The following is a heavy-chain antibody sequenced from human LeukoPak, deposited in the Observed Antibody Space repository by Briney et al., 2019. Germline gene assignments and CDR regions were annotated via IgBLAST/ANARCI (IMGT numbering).Heavy chain of an antibody. J-gene: IGHJ4*02. D-gene: IGHD6-13*01. Sequence: PGESLKISCKGSGDSFTSYWIGWVRQMPGKGLEWMGIIYPGDSDTRYSPSFKGQVTISADKSISTAYLQWSSLKASDTAMYYCARQLKVPLMYSSSPKFDYWGQGNLVTVSS. V-gene: IGHV5-51*01. CDR2: IYPGDSDT. CDR3: ARQLKVPLMYSSSPKFDY. CDR1: GDSFTSYW.